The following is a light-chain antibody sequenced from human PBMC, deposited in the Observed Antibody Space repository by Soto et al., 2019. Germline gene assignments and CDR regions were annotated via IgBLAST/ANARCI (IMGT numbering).Light chain of an antibody. CDR1: SSYVGDYNY. V-gene: IGLV2-14*01. J-gene: IGLJ1*01. CDR3: SSKRDSSTLFV. CDR2: EVT. Sequence: QSALTHPASVSRSPGHSITISCTGTSSYVGDYNYVSWYQHHPVKVPKLLIYEVTNRPSGVSDRFSGSKSGNTSSLTISGLQAEDEADYYCSSKRDSSTLFVFATGTKVPVL.